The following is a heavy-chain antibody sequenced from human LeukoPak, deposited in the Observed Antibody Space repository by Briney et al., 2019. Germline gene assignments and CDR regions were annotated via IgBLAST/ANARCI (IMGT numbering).Heavy chain of an antibody. CDR2: FSSSGSTI. V-gene: IGHV3-48*03. Sequence: PGGSLRLSCAASGFTFSSYEMNWVRQAPGKGLEWVSYFSSSGSTIYYADSVKGRFTISRDNAKNSLYLQMNSLRAEDTAVYYCARDSDGGGSGYYYYMDVWGKGTTVTISS. CDR1: GFTFSSYE. CDR3: ARDSDGGGSGYYYYMDV. D-gene: IGHD3-10*01. J-gene: IGHJ6*03.